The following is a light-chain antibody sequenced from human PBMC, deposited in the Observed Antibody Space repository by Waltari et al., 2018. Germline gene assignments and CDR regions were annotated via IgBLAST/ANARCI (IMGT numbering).Light chain of an antibody. CDR3: QQYDGSVVT. V-gene: IGKV3-20*01. J-gene: IGKJ4*01. CDR2: GAS. Sequence: CRASRSVISISLTWYQQKSGQSPRLLIYGASSRATAIPDRFSGSGSGTDFTLIIDRLEPEDFAVYYCQQYDGSVVTFGGGTKVEIK. CDR1: RSVISIS.